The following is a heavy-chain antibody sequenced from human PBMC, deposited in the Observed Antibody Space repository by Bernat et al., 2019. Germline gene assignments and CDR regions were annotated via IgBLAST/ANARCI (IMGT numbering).Heavy chain of an antibody. V-gene: IGHV3-74*01. CDR1: GFTFSSYW. D-gene: IGHD6-13*01. Sequence: EVQLVEAGGGLVQPGGSLRLSCAASGFTFSSYWMHWVRQAPGKGLVWVSRIDTDGSNTGYADPVKGRFTISRDNAKKTLYLLMSSLRVEDTAVYYCVRVGAMDTSWYFPNTWFDPWGQGTLVTVSS. CDR2: IDTDGSNT. J-gene: IGHJ5*02. CDR3: VRVGAMDTSWYFPNTWFDP.